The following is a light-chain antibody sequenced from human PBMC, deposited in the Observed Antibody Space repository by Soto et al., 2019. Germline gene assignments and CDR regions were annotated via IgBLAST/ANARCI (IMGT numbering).Light chain of an antibody. J-gene: IGLJ2*01. CDR1: SSDVGGYNY. CDR2: DVS. CDR3: SSYTSSSTLGV. Sequence: SALTQPASVSGSPGQSITISCTGTSSDVGGYNYVSWYQQHPGKAPKLMIYDVSNRPSGVSNRFSGSKSGNTASLTISGLQAEDEAHYYCSSYTSSSTLGVFGGGTKLTVL. V-gene: IGLV2-14*01.